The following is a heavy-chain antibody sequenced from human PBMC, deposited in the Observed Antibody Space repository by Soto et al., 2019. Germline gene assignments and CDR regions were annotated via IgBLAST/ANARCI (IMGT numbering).Heavy chain of an antibody. Sequence: EVQLVESGGGLVQPGGSLRLSCAASGFSFSTYEMNWVRQAPGTGLELVSDISKNGIEIYYVDSVKGRFTISRDNATNSIFLPMDSLRPEDTAVYYCAPRKYGSFNIGAFDIWGQGTMVAVSS. V-gene: IGHV3-48*03. D-gene: IGHD1-26*01. J-gene: IGHJ3*02. CDR2: ISKNGIEI. CDR1: GFSFSTYE. CDR3: APRKYGSFNIGAFDI.